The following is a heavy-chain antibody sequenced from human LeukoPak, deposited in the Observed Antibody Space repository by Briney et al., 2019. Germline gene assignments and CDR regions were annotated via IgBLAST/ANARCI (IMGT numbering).Heavy chain of an antibody. D-gene: IGHD6-19*01. CDR3: EREVGSGWYYPGAYYYYYMDV. CDR2: IYYSGST. J-gene: IGHJ6*03. CDR1: GGSISSYY. V-gene: IGHV4-59*01. Sequence: SETLSLTCTVSGGSISSYYWSWIRQPPGKGLEWIGYIYYSGSTNYNPSLKSRVTISVDTSKNQFSLKLSSVTAADTAVYYCEREVGSGWYYPGAYYYYYMDVWGKGTTVTVSS.